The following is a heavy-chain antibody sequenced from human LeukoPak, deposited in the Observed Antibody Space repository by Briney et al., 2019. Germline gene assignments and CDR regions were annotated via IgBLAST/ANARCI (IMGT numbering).Heavy chain of an antibody. V-gene: IGHV1-18*01. CDR3: ARDTRGYCSGGSCYTFPDFDY. CDR1: GYTFTSYG. D-gene: IGHD2-15*01. CDR2: ISAYNGNT. J-gene: IGHJ4*02. Sequence: GASVKVSCKASGYTFTSYGISWVRQAPGQGLEWMGWISAYNGNTNYAQKLQGRVTMTTDTSTSTANMELRSLRSDDTAVYYCARDTRGYCSGGSCYTFPDFDYWGQGTLVTVSS.